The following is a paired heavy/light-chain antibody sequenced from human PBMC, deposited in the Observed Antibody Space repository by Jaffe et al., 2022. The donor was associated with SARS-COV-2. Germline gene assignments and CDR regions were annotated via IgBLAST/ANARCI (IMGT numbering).Heavy chain of an antibody. CDR1: GYNFTNLW. Sequence: EVQLVQSGAEVKKPGESLRISCKGSGYNFTNLWISWVRQKPGKGLEWMGRIDPDDSYTNYSPSFQGHVTISADKSISTAYLQWSSLKASDTAMYYCARHYPHIWFGESLYYFYGLDVWGQGTTVTVS. V-gene: IGHV5-10-1*03. D-gene: IGHD3-10*01. J-gene: IGHJ6*02. CDR2: IDPDDSYT. CDR3: ARHYPHIWFGESLYYFYGLDV.
Light chain of an antibody. CDR3: QQYGSSHIT. Sequence: EILLTQSPGTLSLSPGERATLSCRASQSISSSYLAWYQQKPGQAPRLLIYGASSRATGIPDRFSGSGSGTDFTLTISKLEPEDFAVYYCQQYGSSHITFGQGTRLEIK. CDR2: GAS. CDR1: QSISSSY. V-gene: IGKV3-20*01. J-gene: IGKJ5*01.